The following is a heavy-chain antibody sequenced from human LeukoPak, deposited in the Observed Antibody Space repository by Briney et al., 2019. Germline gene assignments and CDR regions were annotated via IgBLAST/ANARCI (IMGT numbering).Heavy chain of an antibody. CDR3: AKDRLGYCSDASCPSDTFDI. J-gene: IGHJ3*02. CDR2: INPSGGST. D-gene: IGHD2-15*01. CDR1: GYTFTGYY. Sequence: ASVKVSCKASGYTFTGYYMHWVRQAPGQGLEWMGIINPSGGSTVYAQKFQGRVTMTRDMSTSTVYMELKSLKSEDTAMYYCAKDRLGYCSDASCPSDTFDIWGQGSLVTVSS. V-gene: IGHV1-46*01.